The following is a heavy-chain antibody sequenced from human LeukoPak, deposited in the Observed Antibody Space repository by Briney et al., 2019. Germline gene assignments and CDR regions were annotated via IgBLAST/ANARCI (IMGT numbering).Heavy chain of an antibody. CDR1: GGSISNDY. CDR3: ARGGTYGSGRNQDTTLDY. CDR2: IYTRGST. J-gene: IGHJ4*02. Sequence: PSETLSLTCTVSGGSISNDYWSWIRQAARKELEWIGRIYTRGSTNYDPSLKSRVTISRDKSKKQVSLHLNSVTAADTAVYYCARGGTYGSGRNQDTTLDYWGQGTLVTVSS. D-gene: IGHD3-10*01. V-gene: IGHV4-4*07.